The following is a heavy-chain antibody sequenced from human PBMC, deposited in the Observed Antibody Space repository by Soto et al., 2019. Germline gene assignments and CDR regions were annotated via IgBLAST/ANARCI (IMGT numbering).Heavy chain of an antibody. CDR2: ISYDGSNK. Sequence: GGSLRLSCAASGFTFSSYAMHWVRQAPGKGLEWVAVISYDGSNKYYADSVKGRFTISRDNSKNTLYLQMNSLRAEDTAVYYCARGGSSGPHDYWGQGPLVTVSS. CDR1: GFTFSSYA. CDR3: ARGGSSGPHDY. V-gene: IGHV3-30-3*01. J-gene: IGHJ4*02. D-gene: IGHD3-22*01.